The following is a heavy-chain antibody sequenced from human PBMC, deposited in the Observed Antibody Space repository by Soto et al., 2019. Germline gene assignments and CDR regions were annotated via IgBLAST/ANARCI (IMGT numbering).Heavy chain of an antibody. CDR1: GYTFTGYY. D-gene: IGHD6-13*01. J-gene: IGHJ6*02. Sequence: QVQLVQSGAEVKKPGASVKVSCKASGYTFTGYYMHWVRQAPGQGLEWMGWINPNSGGTNYAQKFQGRVTMTSDTSISTAYMELSRLRSDDTAVYYCARGEGSWYVYYYYYYCMDVWGQGTTVTVSS. V-gene: IGHV1-2*02. CDR2: INPNSGGT. CDR3: ARGEGSWYVYYYYYYCMDV.